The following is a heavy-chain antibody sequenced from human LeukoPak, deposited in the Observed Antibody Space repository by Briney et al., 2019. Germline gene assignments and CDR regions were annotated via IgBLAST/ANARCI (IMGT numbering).Heavy chain of an antibody. D-gene: IGHD1-1*01. J-gene: IGHJ4*02. CDR2: ISSDGSSS. CDR1: GFTFSNSW. V-gene: IGHV3-74*01. CDR3: ARMATAFDY. Sequence: GGSLRLSCAASGFTFSNSWMHWIRQVPGKGLLWVSRISSDGSSSIYADSVKGRFTISRDNAKNTLYLQMNSLRAEDTAVYYCARMATAFDYWGQGTLVTVSS.